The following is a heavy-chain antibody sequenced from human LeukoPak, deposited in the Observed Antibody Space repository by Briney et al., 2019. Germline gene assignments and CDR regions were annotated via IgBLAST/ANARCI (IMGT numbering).Heavy chain of an antibody. CDR1: GFTVSIYG. J-gene: IGHJ4*02. Sequence: GGSLRLSCAASGFTVSIYGMTWVRQAPGKGLQWVSSFSGTGSGTYYANSVKGSFTISRDNSKNTLYMQMNSLRSEDTAVYYCARGLTDLVQDGPYFDYWGQGTLVTVSS. D-gene: IGHD1-1*01. CDR3: ARGLTDLVQDGPYFDY. V-gene: IGHV3-23*01. CDR2: FSGTGSGT.